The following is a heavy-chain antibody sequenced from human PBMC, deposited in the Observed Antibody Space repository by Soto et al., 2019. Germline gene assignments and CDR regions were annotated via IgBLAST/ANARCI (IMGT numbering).Heavy chain of an antibody. CDR3: ARDDKYSGNGMDV. V-gene: IGHV3-33*01. CDR2: ILNDGSNR. CDR1: GFTFSNYG. D-gene: IGHD3-10*01. Sequence: ESGGGVVQPGRSLRLSCAASGFTFSNYGMHWVRQAPGKGLEWVAVILNDGSNRYHADSVKDRFTISRDNSKNTLYLQMNSLRAEDTAVYYCARDDKYSGNGMDVWGQGTTVTVS. J-gene: IGHJ6*02.